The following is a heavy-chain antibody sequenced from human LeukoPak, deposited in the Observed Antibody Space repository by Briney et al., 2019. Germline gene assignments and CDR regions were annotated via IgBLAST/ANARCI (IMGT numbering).Heavy chain of an antibody. J-gene: IGHJ3*02. CDR3: ARDSNGYYHGSFDI. V-gene: IGHV4-30-2*01. D-gene: IGHD3-22*01. Sequence: GYIYHSGSTYYNPSLKSRVTISVDRSKNQFSLKLSSVTAADTAVYYCARDSNGYYHGSFDIWGQGTMVTVSS. CDR2: IYHSGST.